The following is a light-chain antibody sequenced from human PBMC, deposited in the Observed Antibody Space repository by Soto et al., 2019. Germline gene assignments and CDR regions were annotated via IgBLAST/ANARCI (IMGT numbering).Light chain of an antibody. CDR3: QQYNSYSGLT. CDR2: TAS. Sequence: DIQMTQSPSTLSASVGDRVTITCRASQSISSWLAWYQQKPGKAPKLLIYTASSLESGVLSRFRGSGSGTEFTLTISSLQPDDFATYYCQQYNSYSGLTFGGGTKVEIK. V-gene: IGKV1-5*03. CDR1: QSISSW. J-gene: IGKJ4*01.